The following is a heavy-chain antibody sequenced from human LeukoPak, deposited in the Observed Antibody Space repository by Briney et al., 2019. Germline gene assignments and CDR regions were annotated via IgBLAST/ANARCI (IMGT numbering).Heavy chain of an antibody. D-gene: IGHD6-19*01. Sequence: ASVKVSCKASGYTFTSYGISWVRQAPGQGLEWMGWISAYNGNANYAQKLQGRVTMTTDTSTSTAYMELRSLRSDDTAVYYCARTVGIAVAGRLDYWGQGTLVTVSS. CDR1: GYTFTSYG. CDR2: ISAYNGNA. V-gene: IGHV1-18*01. J-gene: IGHJ4*02. CDR3: ARTVGIAVAGRLDY.